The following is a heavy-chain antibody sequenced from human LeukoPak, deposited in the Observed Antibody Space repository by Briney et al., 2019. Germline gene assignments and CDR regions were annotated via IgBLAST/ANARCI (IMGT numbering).Heavy chain of an antibody. D-gene: IGHD6-13*01. CDR2: ISGSGGST. CDR3: AKAHDSSSWAFDY. Sequence: GGSLRLSCAASGFTFRSYAMSWVRQAPGKGLDWVSTISGSGGSTYYADSVKGRFTISRDNSKNTLYLQMNSLRAEDTAVYYCAKAHDSSSWAFDYWGQGTLVTVSS. J-gene: IGHJ4*02. CDR1: GFTFRSYA. V-gene: IGHV3-23*01.